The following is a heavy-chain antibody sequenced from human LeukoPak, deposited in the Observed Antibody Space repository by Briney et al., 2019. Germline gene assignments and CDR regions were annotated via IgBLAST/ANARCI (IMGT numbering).Heavy chain of an antibody. CDR2: IKSKTDGGTT. Sequence: GGSLRLSCAASGFTFSNAWMSWVRQAPGKGLEWVGRIKSKTDGGTTDYAAPVKGRFTISRDDSKNTLYLQMNSLRAEDTAVYYCAGAMVRGEPYYYYGMDVWGQGTTVTVSS. V-gene: IGHV3-15*01. D-gene: IGHD3-10*01. CDR3: AGAMVRGEPYYYYGMDV. J-gene: IGHJ6*02. CDR1: GFTFSNAW.